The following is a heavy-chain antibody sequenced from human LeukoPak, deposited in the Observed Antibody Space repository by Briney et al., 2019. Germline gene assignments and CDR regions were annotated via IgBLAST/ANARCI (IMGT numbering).Heavy chain of an antibody. Sequence: GGSLRLSCAASGFTFDDYAMHWVRQAPGKGLEWVSSISWNSGSIGYADSVKGRSTISRDNAKNTLYLEMHRLRAEDTAVYYCGKDPNGDYIGAFEMWGRGTMVTVSP. CDR2: ISWNSGSI. J-gene: IGHJ3*02. D-gene: IGHD4-17*01. CDR3: GKDPNGDYIGAFEM. V-gene: IGHV3-9*01. CDR1: GFTFDDYA.